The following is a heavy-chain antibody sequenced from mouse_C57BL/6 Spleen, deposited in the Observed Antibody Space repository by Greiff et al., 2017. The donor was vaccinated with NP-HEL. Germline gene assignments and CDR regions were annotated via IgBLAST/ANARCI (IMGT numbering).Heavy chain of an antibody. V-gene: IGHV1-55*01. CDR1: GYTFTSYW. D-gene: IGHD1-1*01. Sequence: QVQLQQPGAELVKPGASVKMSCKASGYTFTSYWITWVKQRPGQGLEWIGDIYPGSGSTNYNEKFKSKATLTVDTSSSTAYMQLSSLTSEDSAVYYCATEYYYGSSHWYFDVWGTGTTVTVSS. J-gene: IGHJ1*03. CDR2: IYPGSGST. CDR3: ATEYYYGSSHWYFDV.